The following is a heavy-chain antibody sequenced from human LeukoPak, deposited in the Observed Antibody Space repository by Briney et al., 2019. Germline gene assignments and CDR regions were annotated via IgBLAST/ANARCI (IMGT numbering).Heavy chain of an antibody. CDR3: TTDKDLVVVAAIPEYFHH. V-gene: IGHV3-15*01. D-gene: IGHD2-21*02. J-gene: IGHJ1*01. Sequence: NPGGSLRLSCAASGFTFSNAWMSWVRQAPGKGLEWVGRIKSKTDGGTTDYAAPVKGRFTISRDDSKNTLYLQMNSLKTEDTAVYYCTTDKDLVVVAAIPEYFHHWGQGTLVTVSS. CDR2: IKSKTDGGTT. CDR1: GFTFSNAW.